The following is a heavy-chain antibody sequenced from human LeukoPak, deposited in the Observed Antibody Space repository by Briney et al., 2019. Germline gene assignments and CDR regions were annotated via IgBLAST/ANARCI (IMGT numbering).Heavy chain of an antibody. CDR2: ISGSGGST. CDR1: GFTFSDYY. CDR3: AKLLGSWYYFDY. D-gene: IGHD6-13*01. J-gene: IGHJ4*02. Sequence: GGSLRLSCAASGFTFSDYYMSWIRQAPGKGLEWVSAISGSGGSTYYADSVKGRFTISRDNSKNTLYLQMNSLRAEDTAVYYCAKLLGSWYYFDYWGQGTLVTVSS. V-gene: IGHV3-23*01.